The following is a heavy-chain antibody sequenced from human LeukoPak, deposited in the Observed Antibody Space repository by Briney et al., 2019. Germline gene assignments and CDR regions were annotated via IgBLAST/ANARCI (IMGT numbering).Heavy chain of an antibody. V-gene: IGHV4-30-4*08. CDR3: ARDRVGYNLDAFDI. CDR2: IYYSGST. D-gene: IGHD5-24*01. CDR1: GGSISVGTYY. J-gene: IGHJ3*02. Sequence: SQTLSLTCTVSGGSISVGTYYWSWIRQPPGKGLEWIGYIYYSGSTYYNPSLKSRVSISVDTSKNQFSLKLSSVTAADTAVFYCARDRVGYNLDAFDIWGQGTMVTVSS.